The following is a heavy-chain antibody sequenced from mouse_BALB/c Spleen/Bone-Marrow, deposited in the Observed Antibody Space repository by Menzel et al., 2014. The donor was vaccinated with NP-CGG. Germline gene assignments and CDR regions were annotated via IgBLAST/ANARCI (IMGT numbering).Heavy chain of an antibody. Sequence: LHLQQSGAELVKPRATAKLSCKASGYTFTSYYMHWAKQRPGQGLEWIGAINHSNGYTNYNEKFKSKHTLTVDKSSSTAYMQLSSLTSEDSTVYYCTREGAYRCQGPLVTVSA. CDR1: GYTFTSYY. CDR2: INHSNGYT. J-gene: IGHJ3*01. CDR3: TREGAY. V-gene: IGHV1S81*02.